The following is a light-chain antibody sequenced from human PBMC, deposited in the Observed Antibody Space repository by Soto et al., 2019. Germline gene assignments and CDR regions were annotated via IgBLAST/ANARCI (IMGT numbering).Light chain of an antibody. CDR2: EGT. CDR3: CSYVTSNVVV. Sequence: QSVLSQPASVSGAPGQSITISCTGTSSDFGTYSFFSWYQHHPGKAPKLIIYEGTKRPSGVSNRFSGSKSGNTASLTVSGLQAEDEADYFCCSYVTSNVVVFGGGTKVTVL. V-gene: IGLV2-23*01. CDR1: SSDFGTYSF. J-gene: IGLJ2*01.